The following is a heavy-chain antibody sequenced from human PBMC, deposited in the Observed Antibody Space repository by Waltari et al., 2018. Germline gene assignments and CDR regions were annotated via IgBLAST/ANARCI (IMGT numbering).Heavy chain of an antibody. CDR1: GGSFSCYY. V-gene: IGHV4-34*01. Sequence: QVQLQQWGAGLLKPSETLSLTCAVYGGSFSCYYWSWIRQPPGKGLVWIGEINHSRRTNHGPSLNSRVTMSVDTSKNQFSLKLGSVTAADTAVYYCAGRRGGDYYGSGSYYNVDYWGQGTLVTVSS. CDR2: INHSRRT. D-gene: IGHD3-10*01. CDR3: AGRRGGDYYGSGSYYNVDY. J-gene: IGHJ4*02.